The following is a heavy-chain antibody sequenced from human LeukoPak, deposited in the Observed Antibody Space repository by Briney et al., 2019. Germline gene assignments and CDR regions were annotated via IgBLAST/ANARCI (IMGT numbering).Heavy chain of an antibody. J-gene: IGHJ4*02. CDR3: ARRASTERGHSYGLDY. D-gene: IGHD5-18*01. CDR2: IYRGGST. CDR1: GFTVSSNY. Sequence: GGSLRLSCAASGFTVSSNYMNWVRQAPGKGLEWVSVIYRGGSTYYADSVKGRFTISRDNSKNTLYLQMNSLRAEDTAVYYCARRASTERGHSYGLDYWGQGTLVTVSS. V-gene: IGHV3-53*01.